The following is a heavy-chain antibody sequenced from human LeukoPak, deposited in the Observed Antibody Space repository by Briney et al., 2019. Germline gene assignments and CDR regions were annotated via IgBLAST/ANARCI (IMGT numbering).Heavy chain of an antibody. CDR3: ARDLNYDRVFDI. V-gene: IGHV3-74*01. Sequence: GGSLRLSCAASGFTLSSYWMHWVRQGPGEGLVWVSRANSDGSSTSYADSVEGRFTISRDNAKNTLYLQMNSLRAEDTAVYYCARDLNYDRVFDIWGQGTMVTVSS. CDR1: GFTLSSYW. J-gene: IGHJ3*02. D-gene: IGHD3-22*01. CDR2: ANSDGSST.